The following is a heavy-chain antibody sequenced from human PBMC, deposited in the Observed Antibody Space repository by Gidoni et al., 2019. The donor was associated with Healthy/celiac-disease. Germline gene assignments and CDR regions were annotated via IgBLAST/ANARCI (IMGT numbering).Heavy chain of an antibody. CDR1: GGTSSSYA. Sequence: QAQLVQSRAEVKKPGSSVKVSCKASGGTSSSYAISWVRQAPGHGLAWMGGIIPIFGTANDAQKFQGIVTITADKATSTADMELSSLRSEDTAVYYCARARGAFGRFDPPSFGLDYWGQGTLVTVSS. CDR3: ARARGAFGRFDPPSFGLDY. CDR2: IIPIFGTA. J-gene: IGHJ4*02. V-gene: IGHV1-69*06. D-gene: IGHD3-16*01.